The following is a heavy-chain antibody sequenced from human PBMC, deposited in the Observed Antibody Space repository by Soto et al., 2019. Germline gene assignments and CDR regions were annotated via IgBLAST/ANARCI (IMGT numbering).Heavy chain of an antibody. J-gene: IGHJ4*02. CDR1: GGAFSSYT. CDR3: ARGYCSGGSCYSVAY. V-gene: IGHV1-69*02. D-gene: IGHD2-15*01. CDR2: IIPILGIA. Sequence: SVKVSCKASGGAFSSYTISWVRQAPGQGLEWMGRIIPILGIANYAQKFQGRVTITADKSTSTAYMELSSLRSEDTAVYYCARGYCSGGSCYSVAYWGQGTLVTVSS.